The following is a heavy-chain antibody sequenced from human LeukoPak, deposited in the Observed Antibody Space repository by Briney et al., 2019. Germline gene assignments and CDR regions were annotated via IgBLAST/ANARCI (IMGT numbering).Heavy chain of an antibody. CDR3: STFLLFFKGPSTSGLDLLDY. D-gene: IGHD2-21*01. V-gene: IGHV3-15*01. CDR2: IKSKTDGETT. CDR1: GFTFINAW. J-gene: IGHJ4*02. Sequence: GGSHRLSCAASGFTFINAWMSWVRQAPGKGLEWVGRIKSKTDGETTDYAAPVKGRFTISRDDSKNTLYLQMNSLKTEDTAVYYCSTFLLFFKGPSTSGLDLLDYWGQGTLVTVSS.